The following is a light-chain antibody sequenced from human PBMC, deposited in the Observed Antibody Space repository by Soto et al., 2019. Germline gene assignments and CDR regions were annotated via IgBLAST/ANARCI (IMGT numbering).Light chain of an antibody. J-gene: IGKJ5*01. Sequence: EIVMTQSPATLSVSPGERATLSCRASQSVSGHLAWYQQNPGQAPRLLIYDASTRATGIPVRFSGSGSSTEFTLTISSLQSEDSGIYYCLQDNDWPLSTFGQGTRLEIK. CDR3: LQDNDWPLST. CDR2: DAS. CDR1: QSVSGH. V-gene: IGKV3-15*01.